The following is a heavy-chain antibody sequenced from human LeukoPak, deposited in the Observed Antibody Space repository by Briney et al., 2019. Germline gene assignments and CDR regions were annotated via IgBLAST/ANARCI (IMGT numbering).Heavy chain of an antibody. V-gene: IGHV4-61*01. CDR1: GGSVSSGTYY. CDR2: IYYSGST. D-gene: IGHD4-17*01. J-gene: IGHJ1*01. Sequence: SETLSLTCTVSGGSVSSGTYYWSWIRQPPGKGLEWIGYIYYSGSTNYNPSLKSRVTISVDTSKNQFSLKLSSVTAADTAVYYCARDTPGYGDYGYFQHWGQGTLVTVSS. CDR3: ARDTPGYGDYGYFQH.